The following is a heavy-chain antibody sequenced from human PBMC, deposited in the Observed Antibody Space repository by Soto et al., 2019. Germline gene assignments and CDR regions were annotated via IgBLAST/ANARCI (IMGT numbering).Heavy chain of an antibody. CDR1: GGSISSYY. J-gene: IGHJ6*03. V-gene: IGHV4-59*01. CDR2: IYYSGRT. CDR3: AREWLRTSNDMDV. D-gene: IGHD5-12*01. Sequence: QVQLQESGPGLAKPSETLSLTCTVSGGSISSYYWNWVRQPPGEGLEWIGYIYYSGRTNYNPSLKSRVTIALDTSENQFSLKLSSVTAADTAVYYCAREWLRTSNDMDVWGKGTTVTVSS.